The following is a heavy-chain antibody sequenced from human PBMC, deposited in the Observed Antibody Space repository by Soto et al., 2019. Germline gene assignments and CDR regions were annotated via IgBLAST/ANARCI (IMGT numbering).Heavy chain of an antibody. D-gene: IGHD3-10*01. J-gene: IGHJ6*04. V-gene: IGHV3-23*01. Sequence: GGSLRLSCAASGFTFSSYAMSWVRQAPGSGLEWVSAISGSGGRTYYADSVKGRFTISRDESKNTLYLQMNSLRAEDTAVYYCARGWFGPDVWGKGTTVTVSS. CDR2: ISGSGGRT. CDR3: ARGWFGPDV. CDR1: GFTFSSYA.